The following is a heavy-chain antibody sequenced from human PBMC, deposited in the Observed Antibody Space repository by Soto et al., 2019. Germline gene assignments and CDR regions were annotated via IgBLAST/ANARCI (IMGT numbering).Heavy chain of an antibody. CDR1: GGSFSGYY. CDR2: INHSGST. Sequence: LSLTCAVYGGSFSGYYWSWIRQPPGKGLEWIGEINHSGSTNYSPSLKSRVTISVDTSKNQFSLKLSSVTAADTAVYYCARNCSTTSCQIWGFDYWGQGTLVTAPQ. V-gene: IGHV4-34*01. CDR3: ARNCSTTSCQIWGFDY. J-gene: IGHJ4*02. D-gene: IGHD2-2*01.